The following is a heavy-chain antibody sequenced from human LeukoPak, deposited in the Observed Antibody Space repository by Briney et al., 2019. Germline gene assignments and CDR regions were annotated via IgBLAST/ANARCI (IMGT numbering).Heavy chain of an antibody. CDR1: GGTFSSYA. V-gene: IGHV1-69*01. Sequence: SVKVSCKASGGTFSSYAISWVRQAPGQGLEWMGGIIPIFGTANYAQKFQGRVTITADESTSTAYMELSSLRSEDTAVYYCARASRYYDILTGYYRSYYYYGMDAWGKGTTVTVSS. CDR2: IIPIFGTA. J-gene: IGHJ6*04. CDR3: ARASRYYDILTGYYRSYYYYGMDA. D-gene: IGHD3-9*01.